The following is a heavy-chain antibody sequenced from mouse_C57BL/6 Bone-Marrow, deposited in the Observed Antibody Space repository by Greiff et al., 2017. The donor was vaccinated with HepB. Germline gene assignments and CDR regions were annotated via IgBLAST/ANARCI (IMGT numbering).Heavy chain of an antibody. V-gene: IGHV1-15*01. J-gene: IGHJ3*01. CDR3: TRGNLAWFAY. CDR2: IDPETGGT. Sequence: VQLQQSGAELVRPGASVTLSCKASGYKFTDYEMHWVKQTPVHGLEWIGAIDPETGGTAYNQKFKGKAILTADKSSSTAYMELRSLTSEDSAVYYCTRGNLAWFAYWGQGTLVTVSA. CDR1: GYKFTDYE.